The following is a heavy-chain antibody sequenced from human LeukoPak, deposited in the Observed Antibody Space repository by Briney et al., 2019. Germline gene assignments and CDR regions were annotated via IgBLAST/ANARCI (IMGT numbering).Heavy chain of an antibody. V-gene: IGHV1-18*04. D-gene: IGHD2-15*01. CDR2: ISAYNGNT. J-gene: IGHJ6*02. CDR1: GYTFTGYY. CDR3: ARDDYCSGGSCYSAGYYYYYGMDV. Sequence: GASVKVSCKASGYTFTGYYMHWVRQAPGQGLEWMGWISAYNGNTNYAQKLQGRVTMTTDTSTSTAYMELRSLRSDDTAVYYCARDDYCSGGSCYSAGYYYYYGMDVWGQGTTVTVSS.